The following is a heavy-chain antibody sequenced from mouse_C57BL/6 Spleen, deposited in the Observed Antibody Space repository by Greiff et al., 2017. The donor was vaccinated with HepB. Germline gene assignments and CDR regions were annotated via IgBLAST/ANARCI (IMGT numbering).Heavy chain of an antibody. CDR1: GFTFSDYG. CDR3: ARGSDTDFDY. D-gene: IGHD1-1*01. J-gene: IGHJ2*01. CDR2: ISSGSSTI. V-gene: IGHV5-17*01. Sequence: VQLKESGGGLVKPGGSLKLSCAASGFTFSDYGMHWVRQAPEKGLEWVAYISSGSSTIYYADTVKGRFTISRDNAKNTLFLQMTSLRSEDTAMYYCARGSDTDFDYWGQGTTLTVSS.